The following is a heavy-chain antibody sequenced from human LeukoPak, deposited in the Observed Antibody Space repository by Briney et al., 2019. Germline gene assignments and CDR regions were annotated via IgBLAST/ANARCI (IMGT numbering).Heavy chain of an antibody. CDR1: GFTFSSYA. J-gene: IGHJ4*02. CDR3: AKDPYRSSSGLGDC. CDR2: ISGSGGTA. Sequence: PGGSLRLSCAASGFTFSSYAMSWVRQAPGKGLEGVSSISGSGGTAYYADSVKGRFAISRDNSKNMVYLQMNSLRAEDTAVYYCAKDPYRSSSGLGDCWGQGTLVTVSS. V-gene: IGHV3-23*01. D-gene: IGHD6-6*01.